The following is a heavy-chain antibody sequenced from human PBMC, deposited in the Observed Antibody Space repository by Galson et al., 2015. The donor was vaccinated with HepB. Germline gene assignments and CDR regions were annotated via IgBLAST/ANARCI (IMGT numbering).Heavy chain of an antibody. CDR1: GFTFSSYS. V-gene: IGHV3-48*04. J-gene: IGHJ4*02. CDR2: ISSSSSTI. CDR3: ARGSPFYSSGWFSTIDY. Sequence: SLRLSCAASGFTFSSYSMNWVRQAPGKGLEWVSYISSSSSTIYYADSVKGRFTISRDNAKNSLYLQMNSLRAEDTAVYYCARGSPFYSSGWFSTIDYWGQGTLVTVSS. D-gene: IGHD6-19*01.